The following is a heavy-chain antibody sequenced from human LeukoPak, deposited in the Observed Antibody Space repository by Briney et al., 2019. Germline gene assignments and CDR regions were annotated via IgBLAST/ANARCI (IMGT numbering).Heavy chain of an antibody. D-gene: IGHD3-10*02. CDR2: ISSRKSNI. V-gene: IGHV3-48*04. Sequence: GGSLRLSCAASGFTFSTYTLNWVRQAPGKGLEWISYISSRKSNIYYADSVKGRFTISRDNAKNSLYLQMNSLRAEDTAVYYCAELGITMIGGVWGKGTTVTISS. J-gene: IGHJ6*04. CDR3: AELGITMIGGV. CDR1: GFTFSTYT.